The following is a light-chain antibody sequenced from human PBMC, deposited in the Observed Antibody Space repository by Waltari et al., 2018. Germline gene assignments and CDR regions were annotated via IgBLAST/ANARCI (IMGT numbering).Light chain of an antibody. CDR2: HIS. J-gene: IGKJ5*01. CDR3: QERSRWPFT. Sequence: DIVLTQSPATLSLSPGERATLPCRASQSVPTYLAWYQQKPGQAPRLLIYHISNRATGIPARFSGSGSGTDFTLTISSLEPEDFAVYFCQERSRWPFTFGQGTRLEFK. V-gene: IGKV3-11*01. CDR1: QSVPTY.